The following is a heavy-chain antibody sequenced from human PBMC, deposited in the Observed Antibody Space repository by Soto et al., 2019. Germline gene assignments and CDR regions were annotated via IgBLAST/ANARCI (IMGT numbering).Heavy chain of an antibody. CDR2: IYYSGST. Sequence: SETLSLTCTVSGGSISSYYWSWIRQPPGKGLEWIGYIYYSGSTNYNPSLKSRVTISVDTSKNQFSLKLSSVTAADTAVYYCARRYGHPLDIWGQGTMVTVSS. D-gene: IGHD4-17*01. CDR1: GGSISSYY. J-gene: IGHJ3*02. CDR3: ARRYGHPLDI. V-gene: IGHV4-59*08.